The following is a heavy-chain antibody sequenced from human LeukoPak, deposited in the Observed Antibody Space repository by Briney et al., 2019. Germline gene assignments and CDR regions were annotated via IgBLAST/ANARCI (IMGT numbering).Heavy chain of an antibody. CDR3: ARDSAADSGYDTEGFDY. CDR2: ISYDGSNK. Sequence: PGRSLRLSCAASGFTFSSYAMHWVRQAPGKGLEWVAVISYDGSNKYYADSVKGRFTISRDNSKNTLYLQMNSLRAEDTAVYYCARDSAADSGYDTEGFDYWGQGTLVTVSS. D-gene: IGHD5-12*01. J-gene: IGHJ4*02. CDR1: GFTFSSYA. V-gene: IGHV3-30-3*01.